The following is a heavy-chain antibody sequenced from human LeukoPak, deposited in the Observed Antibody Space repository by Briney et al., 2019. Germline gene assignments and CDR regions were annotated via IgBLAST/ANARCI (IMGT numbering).Heavy chain of an antibody. D-gene: IGHD6-13*01. V-gene: IGHV3-23*01. J-gene: IGHJ4*02. CDR1: GLTFSSYA. CDR2: ISGSGDNT. Sequence: GGSLRLSCAASGLTFSSYAMSWVRQAPGKGLEWVSVISGSGDNTYYADSVKGRFTISRDNAENTLYMRMNSLRPEDTAVYYCARGYYSSSRFDSWGQGTLVTVSS. CDR3: ARGYYSSSRFDS.